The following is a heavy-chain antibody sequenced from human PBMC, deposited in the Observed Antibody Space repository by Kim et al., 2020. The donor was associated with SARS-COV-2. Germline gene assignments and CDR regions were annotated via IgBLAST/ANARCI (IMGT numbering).Heavy chain of an antibody. CDR1: GFTFSSYA. J-gene: IGHJ1*01. V-gene: IGHV3-23*01. CDR2: ISGSGGST. D-gene: IGHD3-22*01. Sequence: GGSLRLSCAASGFTFSSYAMSWVRQAPGKGLEWVSAISGSGGSTYYADSVKGRFTISRDNSKNTLYLQMNSLRAEDTAVYYCAKPGTYYYDSSGFPKYCQHWGQGTLVTVSS. CDR3: AKPGTYYYDSSGFPKYCQH.